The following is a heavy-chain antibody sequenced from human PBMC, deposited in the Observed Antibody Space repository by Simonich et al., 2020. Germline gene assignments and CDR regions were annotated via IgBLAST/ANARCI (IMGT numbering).Heavy chain of an antibody. CDR3: ARVGYSNYYYYGMDV. CDR2: IYHSGST. CDR1: GYSISSGYY. Sequence: QVQLQESGPGLVKPSETLSLTCAVSGYSISSGYYWGWIREPPGKGLEGIGSIYHSGSTYYNPSLKSQVTISVDTSKNQFSLKLRSVTAAATAVYYCARVGYSNYYYYGMDVWGQGTTVTVSS. D-gene: IGHD6-13*01. V-gene: IGHV4-38-2*01. J-gene: IGHJ6*02.